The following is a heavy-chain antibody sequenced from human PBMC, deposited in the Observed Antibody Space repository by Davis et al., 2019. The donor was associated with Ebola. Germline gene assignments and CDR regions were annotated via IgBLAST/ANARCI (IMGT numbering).Heavy chain of an antibody. CDR3: ARDLGGITMVRGVLDY. D-gene: IGHD3-10*01. CDR2: INPHNGNT. J-gene: IGHJ4*02. CDR1: GYTFTNYG. Sequence: ASVKVSCKASGYTFTNYGITWVRQAPGQGLEWMGWINPHNGNTNYAQNVQGRVTMTTDTSTSTAYMELRSLRSDDTAVYYCARDLGGITMVRGVLDYWGQGTLVTVSS. V-gene: IGHV1-18*04.